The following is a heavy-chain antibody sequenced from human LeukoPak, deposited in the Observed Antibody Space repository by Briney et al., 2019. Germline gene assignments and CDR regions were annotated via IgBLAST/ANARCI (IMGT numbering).Heavy chain of an antibody. J-gene: IGHJ4*01. V-gene: IGHV1-18*01. D-gene: IGHD2-2*01. CDR1: GYTFTSYG. CDR2: ISVYNGNT. CDR3: AREKGAYCSSTSCYYFFDY. Sequence: ASVKVSCKASGYTFTSYGISWVRQAPGQGLEWTGWISVYNGNTNYAQKVQGRVTMTTETSTRTAYMELRSLTSDDTAVYYCAREKGAYCSSTSCYYFFDYWGQGTLVTVSS.